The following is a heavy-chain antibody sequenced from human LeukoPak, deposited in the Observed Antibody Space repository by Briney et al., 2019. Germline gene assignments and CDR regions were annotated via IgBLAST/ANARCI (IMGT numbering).Heavy chain of an antibody. J-gene: IGHJ4*02. D-gene: IGHD3-16*01. CDR1: GFTFRSYG. CDR3: ANGGGAYDVIDY. CDR2: IRYDGSNK. Sequence: PGGSLRLSCAASGFTFRSYGMHWVRQAPGKGLEWVAYIRYDGSNKFYTLSVKGRFTISRDNSKNTMYLQMNSLRSEDTGVYYCANGGGAYDVIDYWGQGTLVTVSS. V-gene: IGHV3-30*02.